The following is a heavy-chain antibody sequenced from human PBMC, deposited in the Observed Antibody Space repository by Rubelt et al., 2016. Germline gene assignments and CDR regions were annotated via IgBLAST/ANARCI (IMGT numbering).Heavy chain of an antibody. CDR3: ARGARRYSMDPRNAFDI. D-gene: IGHD4-11*01. CDR1: GYPFTSYG. CDR2: LDASHGTA. J-gene: IGHJ3*02. Sequence: QVQLVQSGAEVKKPGASVKVSCKASGYPFTSYGISWVRQAPGQGLEWMGWLDASHGTANYAQKLQGRVTMTTDTSTSTAYMELRSLRSDDTAVYYCARGARRYSMDPRNAFDIWGQGTMVTVSS. V-gene: IGHV1-18*01.